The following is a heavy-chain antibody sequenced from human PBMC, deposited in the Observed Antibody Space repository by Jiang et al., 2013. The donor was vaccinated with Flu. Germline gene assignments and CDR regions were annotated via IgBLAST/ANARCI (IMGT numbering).Heavy chain of an antibody. D-gene: IGHD6-19*01. Sequence: LSCAASGFTFSSYWMNWVRQVPGKGLVWVSRINNDGSRIVYADSVKGRFTISRDNAKNTLYLQMNSLRAEDTAVYYCARDPVAAGNFDYWGQGTLVTVSS. V-gene: IGHV3-74*01. J-gene: IGHJ4*02. CDR2: INNDGSRI. CDR1: GFTFSSYW. CDR3: ARDPVAAGNFDY.